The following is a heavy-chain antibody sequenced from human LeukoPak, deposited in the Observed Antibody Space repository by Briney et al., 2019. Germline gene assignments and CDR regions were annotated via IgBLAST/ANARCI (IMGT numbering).Heavy chain of an antibody. V-gene: IGHV4-39*01. CDR3: ARHKEIRTYYDALHI. CDR1: GASITTNTYS. CDR2: IYYNGYT. Sequence: SETLSLTCTVSGASITTNTYSWAWVRQPPGQERAYMGNIYYNGYTSYTQSLKNRLTISLDTSSNQFSLKLTSVTAAHTAVYYCARHKEIRTYYDALHIWGRGRMLTVSS. D-gene: IGHD1-26*01. J-gene: IGHJ3*02.